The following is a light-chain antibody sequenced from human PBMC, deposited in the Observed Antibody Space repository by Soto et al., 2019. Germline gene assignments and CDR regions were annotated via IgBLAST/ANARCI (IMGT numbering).Light chain of an antibody. Sequence: EIVMTQSPATLSVSPGERATLSCRASQSVGRNLAWYQQKPGQAPRLLIYGASTRATGIPARFSGSGSGTEFTLTISSLQSEDFAVYYCQQYERSPTTFGGGTKVEIK. CDR1: QSVGRN. CDR2: GAS. CDR3: QQYERSPTT. J-gene: IGKJ4*01. V-gene: IGKV3-15*01.